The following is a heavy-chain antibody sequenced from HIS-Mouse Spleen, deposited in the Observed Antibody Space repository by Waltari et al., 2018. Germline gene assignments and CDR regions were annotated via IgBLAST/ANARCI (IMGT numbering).Heavy chain of an antibody. D-gene: IGHD1-26*01. CDR3: ARGSGRWELLLPNWFDP. J-gene: IGHJ5*02. CDR2: INTNSGGT. Sequence: QVQLVQSGAEVKKPGASVKVSCKASGYTFTGYYMHWVRQAPGQGLEWMGWINTNSGGTNNAQKFQGRVTMTRDTSISTANMELSRLRSDDTAVYYCARGSGRWELLLPNWFDPWGQGTLVTVSS. CDR1: GYTFTGYY. V-gene: IGHV1-2*02.